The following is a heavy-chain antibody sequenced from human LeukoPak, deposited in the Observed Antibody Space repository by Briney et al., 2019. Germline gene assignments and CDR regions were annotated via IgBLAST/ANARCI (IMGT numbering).Heavy chain of an antibody. CDR3: ARGRTEDIVVVAALRKRNWFDP. D-gene: IGHD2-15*01. CDR2: IYYSGST. CDR1: GGSISNYY. J-gene: IGHJ5*02. V-gene: IGHV4-59*01. Sequence: SETLSLTCTVSGGSISNYYWSWIRQPPGKGLEWIGYIYYSGSTKYNPSHKSRVTISVDTSKNQFSLRLSSVTAADTAVYYCARGRTEDIVVVAALRKRNWFDPWGQGTLVTVSS.